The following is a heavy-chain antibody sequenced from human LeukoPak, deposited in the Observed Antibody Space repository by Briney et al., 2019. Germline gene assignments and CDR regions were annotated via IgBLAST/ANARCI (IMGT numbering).Heavy chain of an antibody. CDR2: IYYIGTT. D-gene: IGHD3-16*01. Sequence: PETLSLTCTVSGGSITVYYSNRLRQPPGKGLEWIGFIYYIGTTNNNPSLKSRLTTSIDTSKKQFSLNPSSVTAADTAVYYCAGVFSGRRPFELWGQGTLVTVSS. CDR1: GGSITVYY. J-gene: IGHJ4*02. V-gene: IGHV4-59*03. CDR3: AGVFSGRRPFEL.